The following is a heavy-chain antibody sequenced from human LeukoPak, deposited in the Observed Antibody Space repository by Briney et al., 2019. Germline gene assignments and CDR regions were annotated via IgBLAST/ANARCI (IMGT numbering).Heavy chain of an antibody. CDR1: AYSFTSCW. CDR2: IYPGDSDT. J-gene: IGHJ4*02. V-gene: IGHV5-51*01. Sequence: QISSKAAAYSFTSCWIYCWGQMPENPLKWMGSIYPGDSDTRYSPSFQGQVTISADKSINTAYLQWSSLRASDTAIYYCARRGYDTSGPQGFDYWGQGTLVSVSS. CDR3: ARRGYDTSGPQGFDY. D-gene: IGHD5-12*01.